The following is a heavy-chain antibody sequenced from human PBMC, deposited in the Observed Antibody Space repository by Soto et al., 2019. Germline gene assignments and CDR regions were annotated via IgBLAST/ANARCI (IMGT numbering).Heavy chain of an antibody. V-gene: IGHV4-59*01. J-gene: IGHJ4*02. D-gene: IGHD3-22*01. Sequence: SETLSLTCTVSGGSISTYYWNWIRQPPGKGLEWIGYIHHSGRTNYNPSLRSRVTISVATSKNQFSLKLTSVTAADSTIYYCARTFYDSVLTPTSDLHLWGQGALVTVSS. CDR1: GGSISTYY. CDR3: ARTFYDSVLTPTSDLHL. CDR2: IHHSGRT.